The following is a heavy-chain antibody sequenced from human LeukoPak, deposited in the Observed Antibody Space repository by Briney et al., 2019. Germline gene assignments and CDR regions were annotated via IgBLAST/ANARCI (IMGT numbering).Heavy chain of an antibody. CDR3: ARDVYCGGDCSYFDY. CDR2: IYYSGST. Sequence: PSETLSLTCTVSGGSISSYYWSWIRQPPGKGLEGMGYIYYSGSTNYNPSLRSRLTISVDTSKNQFSLKLSSVTAADTAVYYCARDVYCGGDCSYFDYWGQGTLVTVSS. D-gene: IGHD2-21*02. J-gene: IGHJ4*02. CDR1: GGSISSYY. V-gene: IGHV4-59*01.